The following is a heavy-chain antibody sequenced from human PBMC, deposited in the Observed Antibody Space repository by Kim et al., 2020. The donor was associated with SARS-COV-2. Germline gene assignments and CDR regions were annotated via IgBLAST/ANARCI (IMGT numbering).Heavy chain of an antibody. CDR3: ARDLYYGSGSYYLYYYYGMDV. CDR2: ISSSSSYI. D-gene: IGHD3-10*01. Sequence: GGSLRLSCAASGFTFSSYSMNWVRQAPGKGLEWVSSISSSSSYIYYADSVKGRFTISRDNAKNSLYLQMNSLRAEDTAVYYCARDLYYGSGSYYLYYYYGMDVWGQGTTVTVSS. J-gene: IGHJ6*02. V-gene: IGHV3-21*01. CDR1: GFTFSSYS.